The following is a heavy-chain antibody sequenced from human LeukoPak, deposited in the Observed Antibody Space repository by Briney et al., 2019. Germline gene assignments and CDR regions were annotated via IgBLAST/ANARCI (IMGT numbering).Heavy chain of an antibody. CDR3: ARDPRGDITGTTFDR. V-gene: IGHV4-31*03. CDR2: VSYSGST. J-gene: IGHJ5*02. CDR1: GGSITSGRYY. Sequence: KASETLSLTCTLSGGSITSGRYYWTWIRQHPQRGLEWIGYVSYSGSTNYNSSLKSRLTISADTSKNQFHLRLTSVTAADTAVYYCARDPRGDITGTTFDRWGQGTLVTVSS. D-gene: IGHD1-20*01.